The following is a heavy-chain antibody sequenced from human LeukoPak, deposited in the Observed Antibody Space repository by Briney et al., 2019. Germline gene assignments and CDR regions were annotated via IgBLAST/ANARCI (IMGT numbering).Heavy chain of an antibody. V-gene: IGHV4-59*01. J-gene: IGHJ4*02. CDR1: GGSISNDY. Sequence: SETLSLTCTVSGGSISNDYWSWIRQPPGKGLEWIGYMSNSGNTNYSPFLKGRVTMSLDTSKNQFSLKLSSVPAADTAVFYCARIGGYDIDYWDQGTLVTVAS. CDR3: ARIGGYDIDY. D-gene: IGHD3-9*01. CDR2: MSNSGNT.